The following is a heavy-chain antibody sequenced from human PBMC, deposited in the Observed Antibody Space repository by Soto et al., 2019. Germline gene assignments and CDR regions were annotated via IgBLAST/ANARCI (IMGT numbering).Heavy chain of an antibody. CDR2: IKQDGSEK. V-gene: IGHV3-7*03. CDR1: GFTFISYW. D-gene: IGHD3-22*01. Sequence: GGSLRLSCAASGFTFISYWMSWVRQAPGKGLEWVANIKQDGSEKYYVDSVKGRFTISRDNAKNSLYLQMNSLRAEDTAVYYCARGPDYDSSGYYFPLDYWGQGTLVTVSS. J-gene: IGHJ4*02. CDR3: ARGPDYDSSGYYFPLDY.